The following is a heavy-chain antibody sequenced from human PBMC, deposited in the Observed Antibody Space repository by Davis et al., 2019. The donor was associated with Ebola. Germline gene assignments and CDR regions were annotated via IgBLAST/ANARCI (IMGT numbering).Heavy chain of an antibody. CDR2: INPSGGST. CDR3: ARELLWFREYYYYYYGMDV. V-gene: IGHV1-46*01. CDR1: GGTFSSYA. Sequence: ASVKVSCKASGGTFSSYAINWVRQAPGQGLEWMGIINPSGGSTSYAQKFQGRVTMTRDTSTSTVYMELSSLRSEDTAVYYCARELLWFREYYYYYYGMDVWGQGTTVTVSS. J-gene: IGHJ6*02. D-gene: IGHD3-10*01.